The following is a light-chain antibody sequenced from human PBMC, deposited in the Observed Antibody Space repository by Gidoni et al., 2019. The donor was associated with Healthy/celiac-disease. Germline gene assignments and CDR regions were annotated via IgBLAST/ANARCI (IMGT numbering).Light chain of an antibody. J-gene: IGKJ4*01. V-gene: IGKV3-20*01. Sequence: EIVLTQSPGTLSLSPGERATLSCRASQSVSSSYVAWYQQKPGQAPRLLSYGASSRATGIPDRFSGSGSGTDFTLTISRLEPEDFAVYYCQQGLTFGGGTKVEIK. CDR1: QSVSSSY. CDR3: QQGLT. CDR2: GAS.